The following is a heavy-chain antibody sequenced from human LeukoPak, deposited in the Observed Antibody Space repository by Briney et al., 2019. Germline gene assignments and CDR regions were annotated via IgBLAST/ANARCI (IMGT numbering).Heavy chain of an antibody. CDR3: AKQAPGMVVGSLDY. CDR1: GFTFSNYY. CDR2: IRQDGSEK. V-gene: IGHV3-7*03. J-gene: IGHJ4*02. D-gene: IGHD5-18*01. Sequence: PGGSLRLSCAASGFTFSNYYLSWVRQAPGKGLEWVANIRQDGSEKYYVDSVKGRFTISRDNAKKSLYLLMSSLRAEDTAIYYCAKQAPGMVVGSLDYWGQGTLVTVSS.